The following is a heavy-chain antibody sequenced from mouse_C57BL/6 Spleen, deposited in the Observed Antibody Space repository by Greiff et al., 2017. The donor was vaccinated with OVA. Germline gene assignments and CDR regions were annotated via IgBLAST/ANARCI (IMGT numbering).Heavy chain of an antibody. V-gene: IGHV1-50*01. CDR3: AREGDLAY. CDR2: IDPSDSYT. CDR1: GYTFTSYW. J-gene: IGHJ3*01. Sequence: QVQLQQPGAELVKPGASVKLSCKASGYTFTSYWMQWVKQRPGQGLEWIGEIDPSDSYTNYNQKFKGKATLTVDTSSSTAYMQLSSLTSEDSAVYYCAREGDLAYWGQGTLVTVS.